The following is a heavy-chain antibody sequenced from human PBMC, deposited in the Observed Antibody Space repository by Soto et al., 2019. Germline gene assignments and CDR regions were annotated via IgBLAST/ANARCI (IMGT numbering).Heavy chain of an antibody. J-gene: IGHJ5*02. CDR3: TRDQGGSYDSWFDP. D-gene: IGHD1-26*01. CDR1: FSLYS. Sequence: EVQVVESGGGLVKPGGSLRLSCNFSFSLYSMVWARQAPGKGREWVASISSGSDFIKYADSVKGRFTISRDNTKNSVSLQMSSLRVEDTAMYYCTRDQGGSYDSWFDPWGRGPLVTVSS. CDR2: ISSGSDFI. V-gene: IGHV3-21*02.